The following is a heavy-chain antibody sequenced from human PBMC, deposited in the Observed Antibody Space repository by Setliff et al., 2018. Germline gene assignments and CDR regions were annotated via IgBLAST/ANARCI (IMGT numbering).Heavy chain of an antibody. CDR1: GGSVSSASHY. D-gene: IGHD3-10*01. CDR3: ARVDFTMIQGVIGH. CDR2: VYYSGYT. J-gene: IGHJ1*01. Sequence: ETLSLTCTVSGGSVSSASHYWGWIRQAPGKGMEWIGSVYYSGYTYYKPSLQSRVTMSVDTSKNQFSLKLTSVTAADTAVYYCARVDFTMIQGVIGHWGQGTLVTVSS. V-gene: IGHV4-39*07.